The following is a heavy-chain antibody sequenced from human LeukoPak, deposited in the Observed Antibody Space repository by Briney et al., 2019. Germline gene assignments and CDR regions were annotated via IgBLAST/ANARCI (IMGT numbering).Heavy chain of an antibody. J-gene: IGHJ4*02. V-gene: IGHV1-69*13. Sequence: GASVKVSCKASGGTFSTYAINWVRQAPGQGLEWMGGIIPIFGTPNYAQKFQGRVTITADESTSTVYMDLSSLRPEDTAVYYCARQVGALNYWGQGTLVTVSS. CDR1: GGTFSTYA. D-gene: IGHD1-26*01. CDR3: ARQVGALNY. CDR2: IIPIFGTP.